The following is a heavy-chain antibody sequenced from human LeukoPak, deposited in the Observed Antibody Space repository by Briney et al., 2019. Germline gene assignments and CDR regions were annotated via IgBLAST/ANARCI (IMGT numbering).Heavy chain of an antibody. CDR3: ARDAPYYYDSSGSNNWFDP. V-gene: IGHV4-59*01. CDR2: IYYSGST. CDR1: GGSISSYY. J-gene: IGHJ5*02. D-gene: IGHD3-22*01. Sequence: PSETLSLTCTVSGGSISSYYWSWIRQPPGKGLEWIGYIYYSGSTNYNPSLKRRVTISVDPSKTQFSLKLSSVTAADTAVYYCARDAPYYYDSSGSNNWFDPWGQGTLVTVSS.